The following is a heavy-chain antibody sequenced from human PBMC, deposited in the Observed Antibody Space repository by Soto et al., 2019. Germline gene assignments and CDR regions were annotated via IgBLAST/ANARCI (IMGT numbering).Heavy chain of an antibody. Sequence: ASVKVSCKASGYTFTTYGISWVRQAPGQGLEWMGWINGYNGNTDYPQKLQGRVTMTTDTSTSTAYMALRSLRSDDTAVYYCAREGSAPYYYYGMDGWGKGTTVTVSS. CDR3: AREGSAPYYYYGMDG. CDR2: INGYNGNT. CDR1: GYTFTTYG. D-gene: IGHD6-19*01. J-gene: IGHJ6*04. V-gene: IGHV1-18*01.